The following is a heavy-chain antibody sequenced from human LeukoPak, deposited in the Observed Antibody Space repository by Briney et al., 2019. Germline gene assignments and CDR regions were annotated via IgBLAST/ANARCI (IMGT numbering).Heavy chain of an antibody. D-gene: IGHD6-6*01. CDR1: GDSINNSLYY. CDR2: IYYSGST. Sequence: SETLSLTCSVSGDSINNSLYYWGWIRQPPGRGLEWIGYIYYSGSTNSNASLKSRVTIFVDPSKNQFSLRLSSVTAADTAVYYCARHRAYSYSSPFDIWGQGTMVTVSS. CDR3: ARHRAYSYSSPFDI. J-gene: IGHJ3*02. V-gene: IGHV4-61*05.